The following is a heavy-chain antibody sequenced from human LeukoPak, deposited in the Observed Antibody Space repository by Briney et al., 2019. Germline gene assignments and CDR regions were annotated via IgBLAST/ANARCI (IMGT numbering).Heavy chain of an antibody. CDR3: TRAWTPKIQLWPAGGYYFDY. J-gene: IGHJ4*02. CDR2: IRNKAYGGTT. V-gene: IGHV3-49*04. D-gene: IGHD5-18*01. Sequence: GGSLRLSRTASGFTFGDYAMSWVRQAPGKGLEWVGFIRNKAYGGTTEYAASVKGRFTISRDDSKSIAYLQMNSLKTEDTAVYYCTRAWTPKIQLWPAGGYYFDYWGQGTLVTVSS. CDR1: GFTFGDYA.